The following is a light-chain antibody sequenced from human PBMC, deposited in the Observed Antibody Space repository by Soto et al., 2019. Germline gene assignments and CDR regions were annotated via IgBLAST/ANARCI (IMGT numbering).Light chain of an antibody. Sequence: EIVLTQSPATLSLSPGERATLSCRASQSVSSYLAWYQQEPGQAPRLLIYDASTMTTGIPARFSGSGSGSAVSHTSISLEPADFAVYYYQQRNNCSPYTFGRGTKLEIK. CDR2: DAS. J-gene: IGKJ2*01. V-gene: IGKV3-11*02. CDR3: QQRNNCSPYT. CDR1: QSVSSY.